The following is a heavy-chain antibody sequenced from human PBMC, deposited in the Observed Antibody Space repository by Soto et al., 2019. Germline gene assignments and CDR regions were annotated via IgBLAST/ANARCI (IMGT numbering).Heavy chain of an antibody. Sequence: PGGSLRLSCAASGFTFDDYAMHWVRQAPGKGLEWVSGISWNSGSIGYADSVKGRFTISRDNAKNSLYLQMNSLRAEDTALYYCAKDGTSYGDYAGHFDYWGQGTLVTVSS. V-gene: IGHV3-9*01. CDR3: AKDGTSYGDYAGHFDY. D-gene: IGHD4-17*01. CDR1: GFTFDDYA. J-gene: IGHJ4*02. CDR2: ISWNSGSI.